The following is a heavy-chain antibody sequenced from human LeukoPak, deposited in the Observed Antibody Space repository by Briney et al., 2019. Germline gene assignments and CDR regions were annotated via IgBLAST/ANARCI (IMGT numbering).Heavy chain of an antibody. CDR3: ARSNWEVVPAARSRNWFDP. CDR1: GGSFSGYY. D-gene: IGHD2-2*01. Sequence: SETLSPTCAVYGGSFSGYYWSWIRQPPGKGLEWIGEINHSGSTNYNPSLKSRVTISVDTSKNQFSLKLSSVTAADTAVYYCARSNWEVVPAARSRNWFDPWGQGTLVTVSS. V-gene: IGHV4-34*01. J-gene: IGHJ5*02. CDR2: INHSGST.